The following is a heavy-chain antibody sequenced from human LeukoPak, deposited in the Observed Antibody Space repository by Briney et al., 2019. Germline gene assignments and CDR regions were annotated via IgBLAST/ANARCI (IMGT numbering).Heavy chain of an antibody. CDR1: GDSVSSNSAA. V-gene: IGHV6-1*01. Sequence: SQTLSLACAIFGDSVSSNSAAWNWNRQSPSRGLEWLGRTYYRSKWYYDYAVAVKSRISINPDTSKNQFSLQLSSVTPEDTAVYYCARDPVGGSTIFDYWGQGTLVTVSS. J-gene: IGHJ4*02. D-gene: IGHD1-26*01. CDR2: TYYRSKWYY. CDR3: ARDPVGGSTIFDY.